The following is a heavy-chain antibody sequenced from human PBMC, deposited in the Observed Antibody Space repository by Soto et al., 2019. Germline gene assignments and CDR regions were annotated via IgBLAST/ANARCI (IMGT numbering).Heavy chain of an antibody. D-gene: IGHD2-21*02. CDR1: GFTFSNYA. V-gene: IGHV3-23*01. CDR3: AHNCGVDCHSVFLY. CDR2: ISGGGGSS. J-gene: IGHJ4*02. Sequence: EVQLLESGGGLVQPGGSLRLSCAASGFTFSNYAMSWGRHSPGKGLEWVSGISGGGGSSYYSDSVNGRFTISRDHPKNPLYLQMNSLRDEDTAVYYCAHNCGVDCHSVFLYWGQGTRVIVSA.